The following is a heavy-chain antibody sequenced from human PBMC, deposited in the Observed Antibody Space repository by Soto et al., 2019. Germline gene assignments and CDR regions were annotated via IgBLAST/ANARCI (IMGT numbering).Heavy chain of an antibody. CDR1: GYTPTELS. Sequence: GVSVKVYCKVSGYTPTELSMHWVRQAPGKGLEWMGGFDPEDGETIYAQKFQGRVTMTEDTSTDTAYMELSSLRSEDTAVYYCAFHPFGRLELPLGAFDIWGQGTMVTVSS. V-gene: IGHV1-24*01. J-gene: IGHJ3*02. CDR3: AFHPFGRLELPLGAFDI. D-gene: IGHD1-7*01. CDR2: FDPEDGET.